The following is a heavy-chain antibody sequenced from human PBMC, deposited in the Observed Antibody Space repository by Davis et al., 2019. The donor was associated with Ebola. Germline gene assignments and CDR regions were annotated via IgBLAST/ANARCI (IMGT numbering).Heavy chain of an antibody. CDR2: IYHSGST. Sequence: PGGSLRLSCAVSGYSISSGYYWGWIRQPPGKGLEWIGSIYHSGSTYYNPSLKSRVTISVDTSKNQFSLKLSSVTAADTAVYYCARDRGYSSGWYGVIDYWGQGTLVTVSS. V-gene: IGHV4-38-2*02. D-gene: IGHD6-19*01. J-gene: IGHJ4*02. CDR3: ARDRGYSSGWYGVIDY. CDR1: GYSISSGYY.